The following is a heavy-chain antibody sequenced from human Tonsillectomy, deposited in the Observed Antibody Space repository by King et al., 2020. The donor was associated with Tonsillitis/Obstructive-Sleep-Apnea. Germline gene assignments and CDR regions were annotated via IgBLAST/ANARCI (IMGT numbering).Heavy chain of an antibody. V-gene: IGHV4-31*01. CDR2: IYYSGST. CDR1: GGSISSGGYY. J-gene: IGHJ6*03. D-gene: IGHD2-2*01. CDR3: ARYKVVPAAIPSRYYYYMDV. Sequence: QLQESGPGLVKPSQTLSLTCTVSGGSISSGGYYWSWIRQHPGKGLEWIGYIYYSGSTYYNPSLKSLVTISVDTSKNQFSLKLSSVTAAETAVYYCARYKVVPAAIPSRYYYYMDVWGKGTTVTVSS.